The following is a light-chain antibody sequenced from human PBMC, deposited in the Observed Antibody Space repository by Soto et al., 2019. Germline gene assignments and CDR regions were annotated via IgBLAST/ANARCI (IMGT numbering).Light chain of an antibody. CDR2: DVS. J-gene: IGLJ1*01. Sequence: QSVLTQPPSVSGAPGQRVTIPCTGSSSNIGAGYDVHWYQQPPGRAPKLMIYDVSKRPSGVPDRFSGSKSGNTASLTISGLQAEDEADYYCCSYAGSYTYVFGTGTKVTVL. CDR3: CSYAGSYTYV. CDR1: SSNIGAGYD. V-gene: IGLV1-40*01.